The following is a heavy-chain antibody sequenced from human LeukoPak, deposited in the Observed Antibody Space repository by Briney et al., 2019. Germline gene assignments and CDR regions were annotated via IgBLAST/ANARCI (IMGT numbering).Heavy chain of an antibody. D-gene: IGHD5-24*01. CDR3: ARGNVEMATIGHPSFEYYFDY. CDR1: GFTFSSYS. CDR2: ISSSSSYI. Sequence: KSGGSLRLSCAASGFTFSSYSMNWVRQAPGKGLEWVSSISSSSSYIYYADSVKGRFTISRDNAKNSLYLQMNSLRAEDTAVYYCARGNVEMATIGHPSFEYYFDYWGQGTLVTVSS. J-gene: IGHJ4*02. V-gene: IGHV3-21*01.